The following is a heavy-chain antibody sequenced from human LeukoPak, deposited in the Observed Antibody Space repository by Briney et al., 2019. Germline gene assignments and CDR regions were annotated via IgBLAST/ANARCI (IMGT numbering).Heavy chain of an antibody. D-gene: IGHD2-15*01. CDR3: GRGGGFCSGGSCYTYMDV. CDR1: GGTFSSYA. V-gene: IGHV1-69*06. CDR2: IIPIFGTP. J-gene: IGHJ6*03. Sequence: SVKVSCKASGGTFSSYAISWVRQAPGQGLEWMGGIIPIFGTPNYAQKFQGRVTITADKSTSTAYMELSSLRSEDTAVYYCGRGGGFCSGGSCYTYMDVWGKGTTVTVSS.